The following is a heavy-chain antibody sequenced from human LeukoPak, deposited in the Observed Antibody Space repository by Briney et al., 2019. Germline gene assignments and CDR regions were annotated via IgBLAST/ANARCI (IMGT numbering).Heavy chain of an antibody. CDR2: ISGGGDHI. CDR3: ARRATTATSSWGAFDL. CDR1: GFTFSNFV. Sequence: PGGSLRLSCAASGFTFSNFVMNWVRQAPGKGLEWVATISGGGDHIYYTDSVKGQFTISRDNSKNSLSLQMNSLRADDTALYYCARRATTATSSWGAFDLWGQGTMVTVSS. D-gene: IGHD4-17*01. J-gene: IGHJ3*01. V-gene: IGHV3-23*01.